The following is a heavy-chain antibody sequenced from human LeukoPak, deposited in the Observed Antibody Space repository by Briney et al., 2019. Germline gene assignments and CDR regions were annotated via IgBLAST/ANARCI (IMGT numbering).Heavy chain of an antibody. CDR1: GGSFSGYY. CDR3: ARHAGADYSSWNYFDY. D-gene: IGHD6-13*01. V-gene: IGHV4-34*01. CDR2: INHSGST. Sequence: SETLSLTCAVYGGSFSGYYWSWIRQPPGEGLEWIGEINHSGSTNYNPSLKSRVTISVDTSKNQFSLKLSSVTAADTAVYYCARHAGADYSSWNYFDYWGQGTLVTVSS. J-gene: IGHJ4*02.